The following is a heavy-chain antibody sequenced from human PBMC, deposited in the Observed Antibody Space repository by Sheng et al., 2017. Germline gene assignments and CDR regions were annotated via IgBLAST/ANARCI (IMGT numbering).Heavy chain of an antibody. CDR3: ARGGYTSGWLIDS. CDR1: GFAFRNFG. Sequence: QVQLVESGGGVVQPGRSLRLSCAASGFAFRNFGMQWVRQAPGEGLQWVTFIWYDGSDKYYEDSVQGRFTVSRDNSKNTLFLQMNSLRDEDTAVYYCARGGYTSGWLIDSWGQGTLVTVSS. CDR2: IWYDGSDK. J-gene: IGHJ4*02. D-gene: IGHD6-19*01. V-gene: IGHV3-33*01.